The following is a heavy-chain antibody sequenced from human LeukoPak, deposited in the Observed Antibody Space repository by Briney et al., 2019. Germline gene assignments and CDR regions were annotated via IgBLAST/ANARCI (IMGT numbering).Heavy chain of an antibody. CDR3: ARGLKWLVRCYFDY. J-gene: IGHJ4*02. V-gene: IGHV4-39*07. D-gene: IGHD6-19*01. CDR2: IYYSGST. CDR1: GGSISSSNYY. Sequence: SETLSLTCTVSGGSISSSNYYWGWIRQPPGKGLEWIGTIYYSGSTYYNPSLKSRVTISVDTSKNQFSLKLSSVTAADTAVYYCARGLKWLVRCYFDYWGQGTLVTVSS.